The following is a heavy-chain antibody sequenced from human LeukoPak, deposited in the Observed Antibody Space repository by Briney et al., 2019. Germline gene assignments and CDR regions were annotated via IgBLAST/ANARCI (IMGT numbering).Heavy chain of an antibody. CDR3: ARHWYDNGRHHPPGLF. D-gene: IGHD2-8*01. Sequence: SETLSLTCTVSGGSISSGGYYKSWIRQHPGKGLEWIGTIDYSGSTYYNPSLKSRVTISVDTSKNQFSLRLSSVTAADTAVYFCARHWYDNGRHHPPGLFWGQGTLVTVSS. J-gene: IGHJ4*02. CDR1: GGSISSGGYY. V-gene: IGHV4-39*01. CDR2: IDYSGST.